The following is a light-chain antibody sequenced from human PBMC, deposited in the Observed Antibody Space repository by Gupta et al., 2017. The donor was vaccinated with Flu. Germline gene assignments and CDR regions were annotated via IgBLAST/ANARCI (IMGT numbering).Light chain of an antibody. J-gene: IGLJ2*01. CDR1: GSNIGSNA. Sequence: QSVLTQPPSASGTPGQRVTISCSGSGSNIGSNAVNWYQQLPGTAPKLLIFGSNQRPSGVPDRFSGSKSGTSASLAISGLQSEDEADYSCAAWDGSLNGVVFGGGTKLTV. CDR3: AAWDGSLNGVV. V-gene: IGLV1-44*01. CDR2: GSN.